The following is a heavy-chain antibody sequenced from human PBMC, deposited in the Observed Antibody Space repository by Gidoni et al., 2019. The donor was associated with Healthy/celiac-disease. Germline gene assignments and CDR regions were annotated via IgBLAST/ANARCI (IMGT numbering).Heavy chain of an antibody. Sequence: GESPGQGLEWMGWISAYNGNTNYAQKLQGRVTMTTDTSTSTAYMELRSLRSDDTAVYYCARGLYYYDSSGYYYYYYGMDVWGQGTTVTVSS. D-gene: IGHD3-22*01. J-gene: IGHJ6*02. V-gene: IGHV1-18*01. CDR2: ISAYNGNT. CDR3: ARGLYYYDSSGYYYYYYGMDV.